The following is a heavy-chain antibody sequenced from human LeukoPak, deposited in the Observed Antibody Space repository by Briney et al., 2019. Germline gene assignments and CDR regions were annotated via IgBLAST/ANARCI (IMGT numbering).Heavy chain of an antibody. CDR2: IYYSGNT. V-gene: IGHV4-39*02. J-gene: IGHJ6*02. CDR3: AREDYGDYSYYYYYGMDV. Sequence: KPSETLSLACTVSGASISSSSYCWAWIRQPPGRGLEGIGSIYYSGNTYYNPSLKSRVTISVDTSKNQFSLKLSSVPAADTAVYYCAREDYGDYSYYYYYGMDVWGQGTTVTVSS. CDR1: GASISSSSYC. D-gene: IGHD4-17*01.